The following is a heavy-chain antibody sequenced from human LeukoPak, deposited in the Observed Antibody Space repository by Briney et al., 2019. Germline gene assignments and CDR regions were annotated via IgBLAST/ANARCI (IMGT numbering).Heavy chain of an antibody. D-gene: IGHD2/OR15-2a*01. CDR2: IKHDGSEE. Sequence: PGGSLRLSCAASGFPFSNYWMSWVRQAPGKGLEWVANIKHDGSEEYSVVSVKGRFTISRDNARNSLYLQMNSLRAEDTAVYYCARLSKEYQLLSYFDYWGQGTLVTVSS. CDR3: ARLSKEYQLLSYFDY. CDR1: GFPFSNYW. J-gene: IGHJ4*02. V-gene: IGHV3-7*01.